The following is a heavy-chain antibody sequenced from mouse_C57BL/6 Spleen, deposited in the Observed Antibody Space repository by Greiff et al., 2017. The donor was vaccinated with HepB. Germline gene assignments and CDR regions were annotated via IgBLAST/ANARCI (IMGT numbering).Heavy chain of an antibody. CDR2: ISSGSITI. V-gene: IGHV5-17*01. CDR3: ARTYYYGSTWFAY. D-gene: IGHD1-1*01. J-gene: IGHJ3*01. CDR1: GFTFSDYG. Sequence: DVKLVESGGGLVKPGGSLKLSCAASGFTFSDYGMHWVRQAPEKGLEWVAFISSGSITIYYADTVKGRFTISRDNAKNTLFLQMTSLRSENTAMYSCARTYYYGSTWFAYWGQGTLVTVST.